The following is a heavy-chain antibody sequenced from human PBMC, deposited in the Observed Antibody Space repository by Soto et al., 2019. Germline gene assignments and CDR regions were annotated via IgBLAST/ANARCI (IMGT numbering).Heavy chain of an antibody. V-gene: IGHV3-33*01. J-gene: IGHJ4*02. CDR1: GFTFSSFG. CDR2: TWYEVSLN. D-gene: IGHD3-3*01. CDR3: ARASPIWSQVDY. Sequence: QVHLVESGGGVVQPGKTMRLSCAASGFTFSSFGIPWVGQAPCKGLEWVAVTWYEVSLNYYADFAKRRFTISRDNSKSMVYLQMSGLRGEDTAVYDCARASPIWSQVDYWGQGSLVTV.